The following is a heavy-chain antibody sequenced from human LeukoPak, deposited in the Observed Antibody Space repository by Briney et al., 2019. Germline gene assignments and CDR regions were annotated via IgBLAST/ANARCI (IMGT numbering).Heavy chain of an antibody. V-gene: IGHV1-46*01. CDR3: AREENYYDSSHENDY. J-gene: IGHJ4*02. CDR2: INPSGGST. D-gene: IGHD3-22*01. CDR1: GYTFTSYY. Sequence: ASVKVSCKASGYTFTSYYMHWVRQAPGQGLEWMGIINPSGGSTSYAQKFQGRVTMTRDMSTSTVYMELSRLRSDDTAVYYCAREENYYDSSHENDYWAQGTLVTVSS.